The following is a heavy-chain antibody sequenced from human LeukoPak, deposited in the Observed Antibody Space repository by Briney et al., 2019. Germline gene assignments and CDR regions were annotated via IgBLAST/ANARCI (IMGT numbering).Heavy chain of an antibody. Sequence: PGGSLRLSCAASGFTFSSYAMHWVRQAPGKGLEYVSAISSNGGSTYYANSVKGRFTISRDNSKNTLYLQMGSLRAEDMAVYYCARGSAAAGIVDYWGQATLVTVSS. V-gene: IGHV3-64*01. J-gene: IGHJ4*02. CDR2: ISSNGGST. CDR1: GFTFSSYA. CDR3: ARGSAAAGIVDY. D-gene: IGHD6-13*01.